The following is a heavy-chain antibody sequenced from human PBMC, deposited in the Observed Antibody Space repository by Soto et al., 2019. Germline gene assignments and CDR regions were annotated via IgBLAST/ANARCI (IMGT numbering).Heavy chain of an antibody. CDR1: GGSISSGGYY. Sequence: SETLSLTCTVSGGSISSGGYYWSWIRQHPGKGLEWIGYIYYSGSTYYNPSLKSRVTISVDTSKNQFSLKLSSVTAADTAVYYCARDRADGDYGGAFDIWGQGTMVTVSS. J-gene: IGHJ3*02. CDR3: ARDRADGDYGGAFDI. CDR2: IYYSGST. V-gene: IGHV4-31*03. D-gene: IGHD4-17*01.